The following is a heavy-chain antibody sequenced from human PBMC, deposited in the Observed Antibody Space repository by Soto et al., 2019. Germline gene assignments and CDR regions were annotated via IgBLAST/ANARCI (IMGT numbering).Heavy chain of an antibody. CDR1: GFPVSNNY. Sequence: EVQLVESGGGLIQPGGSLRLSCAASGFPVSNNYMTWVRQTPGKGLGWGSVIYSDGRTYHADSVKGRSTISRDNSENTLYLQMDRLRAEDTAVYYCAKGVAHNDNYIPFEYWGQGTLVTVSS. CDR2: IYSDGRT. D-gene: IGHD3-10*02. V-gene: IGHV3-53*01. J-gene: IGHJ4*02. CDR3: AKGVAHNDNYIPFEY.